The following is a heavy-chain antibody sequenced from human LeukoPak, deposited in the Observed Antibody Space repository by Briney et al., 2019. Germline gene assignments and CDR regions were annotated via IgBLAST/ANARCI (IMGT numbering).Heavy chain of an antibody. Sequence: PSQTLSLTCTVSGGSISSGSYYWSWIRQPAGKGLEWIGRIYTNGSTNHNPSLKSRVTISVDTSKNQFSLKLSSVTAADTAVYYCARDEGYLDYWGQGTLVTVSS. CDR3: ARDEGYLDY. V-gene: IGHV4-61*02. CDR1: GGSISSGSYY. J-gene: IGHJ4*02. CDR2: IYTNGST.